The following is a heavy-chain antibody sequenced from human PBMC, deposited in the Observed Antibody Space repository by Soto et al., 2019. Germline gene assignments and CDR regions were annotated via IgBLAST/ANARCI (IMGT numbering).Heavy chain of an antibody. V-gene: IGHV1-8*01. J-gene: IGHJ5*02. CDR1: GYTFTSYD. CDR2: MNPNIGNT. CDR3: ARTRFGAVAGT. D-gene: IGHD6-19*01. Sequence: QVQLVQSGAEVKKPGASVKVSCKTSGYTFTSYDIHWVRQATGQGPEWMGWMNPNIGNTVYAQKFQGRITMTRNTSMSTAYMELSSLRPEDTAVYYCARTRFGAVAGTWGQGTLVTVSS.